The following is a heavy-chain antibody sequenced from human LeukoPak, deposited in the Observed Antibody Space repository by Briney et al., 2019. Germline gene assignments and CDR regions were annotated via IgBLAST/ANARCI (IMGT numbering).Heavy chain of an antibody. CDR2: INHSGST. J-gene: IGHJ4*02. CDR3: ARDRRLSSYDS. CDR1: GGSFSGYY. V-gene: IGHV4-34*01. Sequence: SETLSLTCAVYGGSFSGYYWSWIRQPPGKGLEWIGEINHSGSTNYNPSLKSRVTVSVDTSKNQFSLKLSSVTAADTAVYYCARDRRLSSYDSWGQGILVTVSS. D-gene: IGHD3-16*02.